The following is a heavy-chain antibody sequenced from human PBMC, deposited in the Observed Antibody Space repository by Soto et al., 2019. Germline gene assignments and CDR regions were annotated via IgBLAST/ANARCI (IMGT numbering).Heavy chain of an antibody. J-gene: IGHJ6*02. V-gene: IGHV1-18*01. Sequence: ASVKVSCKASGYTFTSYGISWVRQAPGQGLEWMGWIIPYNGKANYAQKFQGRVTITADKSTSTAYMELSSLRSEDTAVYYCAREEDGYNLRYYYYGMDVWGQGTTVTVSS. D-gene: IGHD5-12*01. CDR2: IIPYNGKA. CDR3: AREEDGYNLRYYYYGMDV. CDR1: GYTFTSYG.